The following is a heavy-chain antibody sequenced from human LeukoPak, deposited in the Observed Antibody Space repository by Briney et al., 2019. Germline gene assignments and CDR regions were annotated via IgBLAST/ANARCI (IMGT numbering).Heavy chain of an antibody. D-gene: IGHD4-17*01. CDR2: ISHGGIT. Sequence: SETLSLTCAVSGDSISSRNWWNWVRQSPGKGLDWVGEISHGGITKYNPSLKNRVTISVDKSKNQFSLKLSSVTAADTAVYYCARYGDYDGDPFDYWGQGTLVTVSS. CDR3: ARYGDYDGDPFDY. V-gene: IGHV4-4*02. J-gene: IGHJ4*02. CDR1: GDSISSRNW.